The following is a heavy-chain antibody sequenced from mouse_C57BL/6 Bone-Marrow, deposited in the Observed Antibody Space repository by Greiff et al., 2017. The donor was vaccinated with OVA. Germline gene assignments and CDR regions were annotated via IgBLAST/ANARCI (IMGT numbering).Heavy chain of an antibody. Sequence: QVQLQQSGPELVKPGASVKISCKASGYSFTRYYIHWVKQRPGPGLEWIGWIYPGSGNTKYNEKFKGKATLTADTSSSTAYMQLSSLTSEDSAVYYCAGWLLAYWGQGTLVTVSA. CDR1: GYSFTRYY. J-gene: IGHJ3*01. CDR2: IYPGSGNT. CDR3: AGWLLAY. V-gene: IGHV1-66*01. D-gene: IGHD2-3*01.